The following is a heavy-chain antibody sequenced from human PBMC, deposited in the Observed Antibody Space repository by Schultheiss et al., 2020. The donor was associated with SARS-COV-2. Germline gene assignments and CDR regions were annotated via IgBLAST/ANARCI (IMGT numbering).Heavy chain of an antibody. CDR1: GFSLSTSGMC. CDR3: ARSPQSGYHFDY. Sequence: TLSLTCTFSGFSLSTSGMCVSWIRQPPGKALEWLALIDWDDNKYYSTSLKTRLTISKDTSKNQVVLTMTNMDPVDTATYYCARSPQSGYHFDYWGQGTLVTVSS. D-gene: IGHD3-3*01. CDR2: IDWDDNK. V-gene: IGHV2-70*01. J-gene: IGHJ4*02.